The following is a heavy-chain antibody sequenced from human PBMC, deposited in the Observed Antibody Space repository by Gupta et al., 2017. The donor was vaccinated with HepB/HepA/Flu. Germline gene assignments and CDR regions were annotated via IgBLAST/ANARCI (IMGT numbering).Heavy chain of an antibody. V-gene: IGHV1-69*01. Sequence: QVQLVQSGAEVKKPGSSVKVSCKAPGGTFSSYAISWVRQAPGQGLEWMGGIIPTFSTTKYAQRFQGRVTVTADESTRTASMELRSLTSNDTAIYYCARSCCRSSSCYFGYYFHMDDWGNGTTVTISS. D-gene: IGHD3-22*01. CDR2: IIPTFSTT. CDR1: GGTFSSYA. CDR3: ARSCCRSSSCYFGYYFHMDD. J-gene: IGHJ6*03.